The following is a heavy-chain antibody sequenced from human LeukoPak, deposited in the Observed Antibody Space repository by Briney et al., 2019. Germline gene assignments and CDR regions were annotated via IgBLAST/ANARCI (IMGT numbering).Heavy chain of an antibody. CDR1: GFTFSNAW. D-gene: IGHD2-15*01. CDR3: AKDRRYCSGGSCYYFDY. V-gene: IGHV3-15*01. J-gene: IGHJ4*02. Sequence: PGGSLRLSCAASGFTFSNAWMSWVRQAPGKGLEWVGRIKSKTDGGTTDYAAPVKGRFTISRDDSKNTLYLQMNSLKTEDTAVYYCAKDRRYCSGGSCYYFDYWGQGTLVTVSS. CDR2: IKSKTDGGTT.